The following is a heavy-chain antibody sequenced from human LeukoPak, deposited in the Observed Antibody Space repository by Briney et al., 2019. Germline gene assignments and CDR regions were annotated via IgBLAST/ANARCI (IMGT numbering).Heavy chain of an antibody. CDR3: ARGAYYAMDV. CDR1: GFTFSSYS. J-gene: IGHJ6*02. Sequence: GGSLRLSCAVSGFTFSSYSLNWVRHDQRQGMEWVSYISSISSSSRTIYHADSVRGRFIISRDNEKNSLYLQMNSLRDEDTAVYYCARGAYYAMDVWGQATTVTVCS. V-gene: IGHV3-48*02. CDR2: ISSISSSSRTI. D-gene: IGHD3-16*01.